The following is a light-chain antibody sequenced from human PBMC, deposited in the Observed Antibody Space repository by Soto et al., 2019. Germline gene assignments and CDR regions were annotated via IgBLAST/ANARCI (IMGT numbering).Light chain of an antibody. CDR1: KSDIGVYDF. J-gene: IGLJ1*01. CDR2: EVV. CDR3: KSYAGSNTYV. V-gene: IGLV2-8*01. Sequence: ALTQPPSASGSPGQSVTISCTGTKSDIGVYDFVSWYQHHPGKAPRLIIYEVVQRPSGVPDRFSGSKSGNTASLTVSGLQASDEADYFCKSYAGSNTYVFGSGTKVTVL.